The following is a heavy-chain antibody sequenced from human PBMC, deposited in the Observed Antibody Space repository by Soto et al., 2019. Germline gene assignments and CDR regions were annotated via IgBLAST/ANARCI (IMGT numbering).Heavy chain of an antibody. Sequence: EVQLLETGGGLIQPGGSLRLSCAASGFTVNNNYMNWVRQAPGKGLEWVSVIYSGGSTYYADSVKGRFTISRDHSENTLFLQMNSLTAADTAVYYCARGSERAYFDYWGQGSLVSVSS. CDR1: GFTVNNNY. J-gene: IGHJ4*02. CDR3: ARGSERAYFDY. CDR2: IYSGGST. V-gene: IGHV3-53*02. D-gene: IGHD1-1*01.